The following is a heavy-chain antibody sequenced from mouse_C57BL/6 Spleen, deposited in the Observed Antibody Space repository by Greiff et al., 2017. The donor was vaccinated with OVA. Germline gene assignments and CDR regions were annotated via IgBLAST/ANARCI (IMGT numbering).Heavy chain of an antibody. J-gene: IGHJ2*01. CDR2: IYPGNSDT. CDR1: GYTFTSYW. CDR3: TRFGYPFYYFDY. V-gene: IGHV1-5*01. D-gene: IGHD2-2*01. Sequence: EVKVVESGTVLARPGASVKMSCKTSGYTFTSYWMHWVKQRPGQGLEWIGAIYPGNSDTSYNQKFKGKAKLTAVTSASTAYMELSSLTNEDSAVYYCTRFGYPFYYFDYWGQGTTLTVSS.